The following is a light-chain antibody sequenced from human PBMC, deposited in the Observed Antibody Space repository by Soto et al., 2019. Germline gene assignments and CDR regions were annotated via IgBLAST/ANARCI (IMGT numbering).Light chain of an antibody. V-gene: IGKV3-11*01. CDR2: DAY. J-gene: IGKJ5*01. Sequence: EVVLTQSPVTLSLSPGERATLSWRASQSFRGLLAWYQQKPGQAPRLLIYDAYNRATGIPPRFSGSGSGTDFTLIISSLEPEDSAVYYCQQRHMWPITFGQGTRLEIK. CDR3: QQRHMWPIT. CDR1: QSFRGL.